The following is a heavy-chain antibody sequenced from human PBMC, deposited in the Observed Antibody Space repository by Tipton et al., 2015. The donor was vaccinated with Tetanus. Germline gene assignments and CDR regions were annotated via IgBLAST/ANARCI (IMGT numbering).Heavy chain of an antibody. V-gene: IGHV4-31*03. J-gene: IGHJ5*02. CDR2: IYFTALT. D-gene: IGHD2/OR15-2a*01. CDR1: GASINAGGYL. CDR3: ARHLYGYWFDP. Sequence: TLSLTCTVSGASINAGGYLLTWVRQRPGKGLEWVGNIYFTALTSYTPSLSSRVTISVDSSKNHFSLKLTSVTAADTAVYYCARHLYGYWFDPWGQGALVTVSS.